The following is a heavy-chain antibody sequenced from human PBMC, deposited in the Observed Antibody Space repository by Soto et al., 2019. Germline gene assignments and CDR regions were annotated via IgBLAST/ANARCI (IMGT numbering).Heavy chain of an antibody. V-gene: IGHV3-7*02. CDR1: GFIFNGYC. CDR3: ARGFYYYDRRGYCGY. J-gene: IGHJ1*01. D-gene: IGHD3-22*01. Sequence: GGSLRLSCEGAGFIFNGYCMSWVRQAPGKGLEWVANIKEDGGEKHYVASVEGRFTISRDNDKKSLFLQMNSLRDEDTAVYYCARGFYYYDRRGYCGYWGQGTLVTVSS. CDR2: IKEDGGEK.